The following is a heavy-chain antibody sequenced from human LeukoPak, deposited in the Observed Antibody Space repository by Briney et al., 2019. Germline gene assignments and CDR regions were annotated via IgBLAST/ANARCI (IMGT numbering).Heavy chain of an antibody. CDR1: GFTFTTYW. CDR2: IKQDGTEK. V-gene: IGHV3-7*01. CDR3: ARDWVVRGVIAY. D-gene: IGHD3-10*01. Sequence: GGSLRLSCAASGFTFTTYWMSWVRQAPGKGLEWVANIKQDGTEKYYVDSVKGRFTISRDNAKNSLYLQMNSLRAEDTAVYYCARDWVVRGVIAYWGQGTLVTVSS. J-gene: IGHJ4*02.